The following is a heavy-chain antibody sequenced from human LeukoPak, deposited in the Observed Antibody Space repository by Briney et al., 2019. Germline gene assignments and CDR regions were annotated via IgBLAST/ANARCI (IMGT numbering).Heavy chain of an antibody. V-gene: IGHV4-34*01. D-gene: IGHD5-18*01. CDR1: GGSFSGYY. CDR2: INHSGST. CDR3: ARTSRGYSYGPNFDY. J-gene: IGHJ4*02. Sequence: SETLSLTCAVYGGSFSGYYWSWIRQPPGKGLEWIGGINHSGSTNYNPSLKSRVTISVDTSKNQFSLKLSSVTAADTAVYYCARTSRGYSYGPNFDYWGQGTLVTVSS.